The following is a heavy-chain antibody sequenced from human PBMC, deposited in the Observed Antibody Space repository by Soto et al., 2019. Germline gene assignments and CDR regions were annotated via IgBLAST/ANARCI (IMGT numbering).Heavy chain of an antibody. Sequence: ASVKVSCKASGYTFTGYYMHWVRQAPGQGLEWMGWINPNRGGTNYAQKFQGRVTMTRDTSISTAYMELSRLRSDDTAVYYCATSTVVTPGLDYWGQGTLVTVSS. CDR3: ATSTVVTPGLDY. CDR2: INPNRGGT. D-gene: IGHD4-17*01. V-gene: IGHV1-2*02. J-gene: IGHJ4*02. CDR1: GYTFTGYY.